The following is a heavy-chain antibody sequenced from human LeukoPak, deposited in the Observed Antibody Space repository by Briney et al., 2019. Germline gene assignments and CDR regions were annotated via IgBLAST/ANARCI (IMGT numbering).Heavy chain of an antibody. CDR1: GFTFSSYS. V-gene: IGHV3-48*04. CDR3: AVQWFGELLSAFDY. D-gene: IGHD3-10*01. Sequence: QTGGSLRLSCAASGFTFSSYSMNWVRQAPGKGLEWVSYISSSSSTIYYADSVKGRFTISRDNAKNSLYLQMNSLRAEDTAVYYCAVQWFGELLSAFDYWGQGTLDTVSS. J-gene: IGHJ4*02. CDR2: ISSSSSTI.